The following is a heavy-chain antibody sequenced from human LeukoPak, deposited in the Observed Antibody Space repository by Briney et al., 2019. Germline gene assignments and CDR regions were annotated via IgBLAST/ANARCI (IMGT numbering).Heavy chain of an antibody. CDR1: GFSFDDYG. CDR2: ISSSSSYI. Sequence: PGGSLRLSCAASGFSFDDYGMSWVRQAPGKGLEWVSSISSSSSYIYYADSVKGRFTISRDNAKNSLYLQMNSLRAEDTAVYYCAREAYYYYMDVWGKGTTVTVSS. J-gene: IGHJ6*03. CDR3: AREAYYYYMDV. V-gene: IGHV3-21*01.